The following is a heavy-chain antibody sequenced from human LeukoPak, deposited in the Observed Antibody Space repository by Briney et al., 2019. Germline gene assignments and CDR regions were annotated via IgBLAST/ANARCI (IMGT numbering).Heavy chain of an antibody. D-gene: IGHD4-17*01. V-gene: IGHV4-30-2*01. CDR2: IYHSGST. CDR1: GGSISSGGYS. CDR3: ASSVTMDAFDI. Sequence: SETLSLTCAVSGGSISSGGYSWSWIRQPPGKGLEWIGYIYHSGSTYYNPSLKSRVTISVDRSKNQFSLKLSSVTAADTAVYYCASSVTMDAFDIWGQGTMITVSS. J-gene: IGHJ3*02.